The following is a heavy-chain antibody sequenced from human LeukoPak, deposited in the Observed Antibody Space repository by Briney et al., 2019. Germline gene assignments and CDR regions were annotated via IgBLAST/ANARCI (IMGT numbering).Heavy chain of an antibody. D-gene: IGHD3-10*01. CDR3: ARESQLGI. Sequence: GGSLRLSCEGSGFTFSDYSMNWVRQAPGKGLGWVAKIKYDGSEKYYVDSVKGRFTISRDNAKNSLYLQVNNLRAEDTAVYYCARESQLGIWGQGTIVTVSS. CDR2: IKYDGSEK. V-gene: IGHV3-7*01. J-gene: IGHJ3*01. CDR1: GFTFSDYS.